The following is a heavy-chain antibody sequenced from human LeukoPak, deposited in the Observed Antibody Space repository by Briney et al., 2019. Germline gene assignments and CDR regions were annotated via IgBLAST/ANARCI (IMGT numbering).Heavy chain of an antibody. CDR2: IYYSGST. J-gene: IGHJ5*02. CDR3: ARLGEVLIHWFDP. D-gene: IGHD3-10*01. CDR1: GGSISSYY. V-gene: IGHV4-59*05. Sequence: PSETLSLTCTVSGGSISSYYWSWIRQPPGKGLEWIGSIYYSGSTYYNPSLKSRVTISVDTSKNQFSLKLSSVTAADTAVYYCARLGEVLIHWFDPWGQGTLVTVSS.